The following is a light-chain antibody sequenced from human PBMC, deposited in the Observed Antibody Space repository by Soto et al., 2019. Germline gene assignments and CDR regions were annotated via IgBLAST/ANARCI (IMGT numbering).Light chain of an antibody. CDR2: EVS. V-gene: IGLV2-14*01. J-gene: IGLJ1*01. Sequence: QSALTQPASVSGSPGQSITISCTGTSSGVGSYNYVSWYQLHPGKAPKLMIYEVSNRPSGVSNRFSGSKSGDTASLTISGLQAEDEADYYCSSYTTRTTLYVFGTGTK. CDR1: SSGVGSYNY. CDR3: SSYTTRTTLYV.